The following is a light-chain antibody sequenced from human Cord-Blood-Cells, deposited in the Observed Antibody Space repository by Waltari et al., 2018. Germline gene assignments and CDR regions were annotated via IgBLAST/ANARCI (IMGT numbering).Light chain of an antibody. J-gene: IGLJ3*02. CDR1: SSDVGGYNY. CDR2: DVS. V-gene: IGLV2-14*01. Sequence: QSALTHPASVSGSPGQSITISCTGTSSDVGGYNYVSWYQQHPDKAPKLMIYDVSKPPSGVSSRFSGAKSGNTASLTISGLQAEDEADYYCSSYTSSSTWVFGGGTKLTVL. CDR3: SSYTSSSTWV.